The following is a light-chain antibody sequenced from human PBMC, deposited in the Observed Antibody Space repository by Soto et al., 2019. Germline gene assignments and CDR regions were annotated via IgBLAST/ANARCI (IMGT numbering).Light chain of an antibody. CDR1: QSINSRY. CDR2: GAS. Sequence: EIVLTQSPGTLSLSPGERATLSCRASQSINSRYLAWYQQKPGQAPRLLIYGASSRATGIPDRFSGSGSGTDFTLTSSRLETEDFAVYYCQQFGSAPGFTFGPGTIVDIK. V-gene: IGKV3-20*01. CDR3: QQFGSAPGFT. J-gene: IGKJ3*01.